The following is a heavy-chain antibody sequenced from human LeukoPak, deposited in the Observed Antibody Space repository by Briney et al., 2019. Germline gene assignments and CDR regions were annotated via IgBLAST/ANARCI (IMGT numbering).Heavy chain of an antibody. CDR2: ISAYNGNT. Sequence: ASVKVSCKASGYTFTSYGISWVRQAPGQGLEWMGWISAYNGNTNYAQKLQGRVTMTTDTSTSTAYMELRSLRSDDTAVYYCARGTIFGVVSDYYYYYGMDVWGQGTTVTVSS. CDR1: GYTFTSYG. V-gene: IGHV1-18*01. CDR3: ARGTIFGVVSDYYYYYGMDV. D-gene: IGHD3-3*01. J-gene: IGHJ6*02.